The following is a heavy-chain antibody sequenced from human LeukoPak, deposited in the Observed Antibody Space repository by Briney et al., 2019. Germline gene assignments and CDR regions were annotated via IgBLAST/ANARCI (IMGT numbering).Heavy chain of an antibody. Sequence: GGSLRLSCAASGFTVSDNDIKWVRQAPGKGLEWVSLIYSDGSTHYTDSVKGRFSISRDNSRNTVYLHMSSLRGEDTAVYYCAKRTVPGRPGYWGQGTLVTVSS. D-gene: IGHD6-6*01. CDR2: IYSDGST. V-gene: IGHV3-66*01. CDR3: AKRTVPGRPGY. J-gene: IGHJ4*02. CDR1: GFTVSDND.